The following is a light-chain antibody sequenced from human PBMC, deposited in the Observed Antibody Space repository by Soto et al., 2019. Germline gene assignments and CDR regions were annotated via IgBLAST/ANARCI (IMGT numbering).Light chain of an antibody. V-gene: IGLV2-14*01. CDR1: SGDVGRYDS. Sequence: QSALTQPASVSGSPGQSLTISCTGTSGDVGRYDSVSWYKHRPGKVPELIIFSDRYSGSKSGNTAPLTNSGVQAGDEADYCCTSSTSNRTPVFGGGTKLTVL. J-gene: IGLJ2*01. CDR3: TSSTSNRTPV.